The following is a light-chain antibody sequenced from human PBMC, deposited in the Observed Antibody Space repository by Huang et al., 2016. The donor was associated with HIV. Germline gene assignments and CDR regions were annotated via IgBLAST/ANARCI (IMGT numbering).Light chain of an antibody. Sequence: EIVMTQSPATLSVAPGERATLSCRASQSVSSNLAWYQPKAGQAPRLLIYGASHRATGIPARFSGSGSGTDFTLTISSLQSEDFAVYYCQHYNNLPLTFGQGTKVEIK. CDR3: QHYNNLPLT. V-gene: IGKV3-15*01. J-gene: IGKJ1*01. CDR1: QSVSSN. CDR2: GAS.